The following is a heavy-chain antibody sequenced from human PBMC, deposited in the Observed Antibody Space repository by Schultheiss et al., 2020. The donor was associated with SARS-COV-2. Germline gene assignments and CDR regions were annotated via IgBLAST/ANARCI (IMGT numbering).Heavy chain of an antibody. CDR2: IYWDDDK. CDR3: ARITPFYGMDV. V-gene: IGHV2-5*05. D-gene: IGHD1-14*01. Sequence: SGPTLVKPTQTLTLTCTFSGFSLSTSGVGVGWIRQPPGKALEWLALIYWDDDKRHGPSLKSRLTITKDTSKNQVVLTMTNMDPVDTATYYCARITPFYGMDVWGQGTTVTVSS. J-gene: IGHJ6*02. CDR1: GFSLSTSGVG.